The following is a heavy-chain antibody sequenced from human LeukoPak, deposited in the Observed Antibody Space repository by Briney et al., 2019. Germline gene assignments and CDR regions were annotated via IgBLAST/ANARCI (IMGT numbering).Heavy chain of an antibody. J-gene: IGHJ4*02. D-gene: IGHD2-21*01. CDR3: AKDGDDCIDY. V-gene: IGHV1-2*02. CDR1: GYTFTGYY. CDR2: INPNSGGT. Sequence: ASVKVSCKASGYTFTGYYMHWVRQAPGQGLEWMGWINPNSGGTNYAQKFQGRFTISRDNSKNTLSLQLNTLRPEDTALYYCAKDGDDCIDYWGPGTLVTVSS.